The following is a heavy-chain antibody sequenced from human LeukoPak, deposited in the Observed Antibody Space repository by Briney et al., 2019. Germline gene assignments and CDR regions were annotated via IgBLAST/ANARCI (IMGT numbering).Heavy chain of an antibody. Sequence: SETLSLTCTVSGGSISTYYWSWIREPPGRGLEWIGYIYFCGSSNYNPSLKSRVTISVDTSNNQFSLNLNSATAADTAVYYCARATIYCGGDCYQGALDIWGQGTMVTVSS. CDR2: IYFCGSS. D-gene: IGHD2-21*02. CDR1: GGSISTYY. V-gene: IGHV4-59*01. CDR3: ARATIYCGGDCYQGALDI. J-gene: IGHJ3*02.